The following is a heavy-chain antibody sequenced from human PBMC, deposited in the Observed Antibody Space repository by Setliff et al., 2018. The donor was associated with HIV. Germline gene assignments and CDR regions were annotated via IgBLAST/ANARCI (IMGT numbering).Heavy chain of an antibody. D-gene: IGHD3-22*01. V-gene: IGHV3-21*01. J-gene: IGHJ3*02. CDR3: ARDGTSITMIVVVTPDAFDI. CDR1: GFTFSSYS. CDR2: ISSSSSYI. Sequence: GGSLRLSCAASGFTFSSYSMNWVRQAPGKGLEWVSSISSSSSYIYYADSVKGRFTISRDNAKNSLYLQMNSLRAEDTAVYYCARDGTSITMIVVVTPDAFDIWGQGTMVTVSS.